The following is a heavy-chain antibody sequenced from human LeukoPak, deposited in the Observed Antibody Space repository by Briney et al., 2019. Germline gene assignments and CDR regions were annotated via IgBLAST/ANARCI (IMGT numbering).Heavy chain of an antibody. Sequence: TGGSLRLSCAASRFTFSTYGMHWVRQAPGKGLEWVAVISHDGVKRYDADSVRGRFTISRDNSKNTLYLQMNSLRVEDSAIYFCGSIADDKLNSRFAYDAFDLWGQGTMVTVSS. V-gene: IGHV3-30*03. CDR3: GSIADDKLNSRFAYDAFDL. J-gene: IGHJ3*01. CDR2: ISHDGVKR. CDR1: RFTFSTYG. D-gene: IGHD3-10*01.